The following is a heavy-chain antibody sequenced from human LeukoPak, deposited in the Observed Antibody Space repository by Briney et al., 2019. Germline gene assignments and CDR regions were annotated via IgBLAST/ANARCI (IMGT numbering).Heavy chain of an antibody. Sequence: SETLSLTCTVSGDSISRYYWSWIRQPPGKGLEWIAFIYYSGSTNYNPSLKSRVTISVDTSKNQFSLKLTSVTAADTAVYYCARVDYYGSGGTFQHWGQGTLVTVSS. J-gene: IGHJ1*01. D-gene: IGHD3-10*01. CDR3: ARVDYYGSGGTFQH. V-gene: IGHV4-59*01. CDR1: GDSISRYY. CDR2: IYYSGST.